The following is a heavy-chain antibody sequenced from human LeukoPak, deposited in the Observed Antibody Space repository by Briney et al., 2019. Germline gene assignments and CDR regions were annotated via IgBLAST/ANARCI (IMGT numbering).Heavy chain of an antibody. Sequence: SETLSLTCTVSGGSISSSSYYWGWIRQPPGKGLEWIGSIYYSGSTYYNPSLKSRVTISVDTSKNQFSLKLSSVTAADTAVYYCARAESHVLRYFDWLLSPPGDYYYYMDVWGKGTTVTVSS. CDR2: IYYSGST. V-gene: IGHV4-39*07. D-gene: IGHD3-9*01. CDR1: GGSISSSSYY. J-gene: IGHJ6*03. CDR3: ARAESHVLRYFDWLLSPPGDYYYYMDV.